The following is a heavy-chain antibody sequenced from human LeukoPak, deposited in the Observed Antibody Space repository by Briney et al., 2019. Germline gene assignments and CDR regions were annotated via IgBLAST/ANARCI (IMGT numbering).Heavy chain of an antibody. Sequence: GGSLRLSCEASGFTFSNYAMSWVRQAPGKGLEWVSGINGRGGRTYYADSVKGRFAISRDNSKNTLFLQMNSLRAEDTAVYYCARDRAAPAIGGVDYWGQGTLVTVSS. CDR3: ARDRAAPAIGGVDY. D-gene: IGHD6-13*01. CDR2: INGRGGRT. J-gene: IGHJ4*02. CDR1: GFTFSNYA. V-gene: IGHV3-23*01.